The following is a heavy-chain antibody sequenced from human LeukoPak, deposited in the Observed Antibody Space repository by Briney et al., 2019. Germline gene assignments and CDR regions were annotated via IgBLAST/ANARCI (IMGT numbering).Heavy chain of an antibody. CDR2: FDPEDGET. J-gene: IGHJ4*02. D-gene: IGHD5-12*01. CDR3: ATVEYSGYDQYYFDY. CDR1: GYTLTELS. Sequence: EASVKVSCKVSGYTLTELSMHWVRQAPGKGLEWMGGFDPEDGETIYAQKFQGRVTMTEDTSTDTAYMELSSLRSEDTAVYYCATVEYSGYDQYYFDYWGQGTLVTVSS. V-gene: IGHV1-24*01.